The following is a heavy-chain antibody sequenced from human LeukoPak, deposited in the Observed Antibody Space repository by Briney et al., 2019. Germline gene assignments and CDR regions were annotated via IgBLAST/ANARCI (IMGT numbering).Heavy chain of an antibody. CDR2: INHSGST. CDR3: AREVGGQQLVQGYYYYMDV. D-gene: IGHD6-13*01. J-gene: IGHJ6*03. CDR1: GGSFSGYY. Sequence: PSETLSLTCAVYGGSFSGYYWSWIRQPPGKGLEWIGEINHSGSTNCNPSLKSRVSISVDTSKNQFSLKLSSVTAADTAVYYCAREVGGQQLVQGYYYYMDVWGKGTTVTVSS. V-gene: IGHV4-34*01.